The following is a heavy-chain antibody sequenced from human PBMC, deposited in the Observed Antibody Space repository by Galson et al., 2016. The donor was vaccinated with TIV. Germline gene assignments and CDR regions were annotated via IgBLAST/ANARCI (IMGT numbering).Heavy chain of an antibody. CDR1: GFTFSNYG. D-gene: IGHD4-17*01. Sequence: SLRLSCAASGFTFSNYGMDWVRQAPGKGLEWVAVVSFDGSNKYYADSGKGRFTISRDNSKNTLYLQMNSLRAEDTAVYYCAKEAPYGDYVGQYDYWGQGTLVTVSS. CDR3: AKEAPYGDYVGQYDY. J-gene: IGHJ4*02. V-gene: IGHV3-30*18. CDR2: VSFDGSNK.